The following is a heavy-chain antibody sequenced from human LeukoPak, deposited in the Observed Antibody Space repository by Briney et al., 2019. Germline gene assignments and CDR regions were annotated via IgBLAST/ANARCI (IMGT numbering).Heavy chain of an antibody. D-gene: IGHD2-2*01. J-gene: IGHJ6*03. CDR1: GFTFSSYW. CDR3: ARHTVVVVPAATYYYYYYMDV. Sequence: GGSLRLSCAASGFTFSSYWMSWVRQAPGKGLEWVANIKEDGSEKYYVDSVKGRFTISRDNAKNSLYLQMNGLRVEDTAVYYCARHTVVVVPAATYYYYYYMDVWGKGTTVTISS. CDR2: IKEDGSEK. V-gene: IGHV3-7*01.